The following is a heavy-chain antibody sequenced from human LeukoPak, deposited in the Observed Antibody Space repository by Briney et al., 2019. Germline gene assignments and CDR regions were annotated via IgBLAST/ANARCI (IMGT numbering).Heavy chain of an antibody. J-gene: IGHJ3*02. D-gene: IGHD1-1*01. CDR1: GGSVSSGSYY. Sequence: PSETLSLTCTVSGGSVSSGSYYWSWIRQPPGKGLEWNVYIYYGGSTNYNPSLKSRVTISVDTSKNQFSLKLSSVTAADTAVYYCARVQLERRDAFDIWGQGTMVTVSS. CDR3: ARVQLERRDAFDI. CDR2: IYYGGST. V-gene: IGHV4-61*01.